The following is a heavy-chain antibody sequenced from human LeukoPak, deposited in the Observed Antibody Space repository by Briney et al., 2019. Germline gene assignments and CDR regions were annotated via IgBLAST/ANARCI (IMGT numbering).Heavy chain of an antibody. J-gene: IGHJ4*02. V-gene: IGHV3-23*01. CDR2: LSDSGGYT. CDR3: AKAALRSSGRFRPYFDH. D-gene: IGHD6-19*01. Sequence: GGSLRLSCTASGFIFSNYGMMWVRQAPGMGLEWVSSLSDSGGYTFYANSAKGRFTISRDNSNNTLYLQLYSLRAEDTAVYYCAKAALRSSGRFRPYFDHWGQGSLVTVSS. CDR1: GFIFSNYG.